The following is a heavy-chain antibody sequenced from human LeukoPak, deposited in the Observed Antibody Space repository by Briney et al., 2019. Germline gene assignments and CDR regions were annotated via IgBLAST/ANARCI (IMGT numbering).Heavy chain of an antibody. CDR2: IYYSGST. Sequence: SETLSLTCTVSGGSISSYYWSWIRQTPGKGLEWIGYIYYSGSTNYNPSLKSRVTISVDTSKNQFSLKLSSVTAADTAVYYCARVAPYGDYVYAFDIWGQGTMVTVSS. CDR3: ARVAPYGDYVYAFDI. D-gene: IGHD4-17*01. V-gene: IGHV4-59*01. CDR1: GGSISSYY. J-gene: IGHJ3*02.